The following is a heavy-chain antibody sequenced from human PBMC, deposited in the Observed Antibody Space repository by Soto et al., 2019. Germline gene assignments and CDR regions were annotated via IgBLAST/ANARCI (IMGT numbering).Heavy chain of an antibody. J-gene: IGHJ3*01. CDR2: VSYSGNT. Sequence: SETLSLTCTVSGGSLGSSCYSWGWIRQSPGQGLEWIGFVSYSGNTYYNPSLRSRVIISIDTSRNHVSLGLKSVTAADTAMYYCARTSYDILTGRLDAFDVWGQGTMVT. V-gene: IGHV4-39*07. CDR3: ARTSYDILTGRLDAFDV. CDR1: GGSLGSSCYS. D-gene: IGHD3-9*01.